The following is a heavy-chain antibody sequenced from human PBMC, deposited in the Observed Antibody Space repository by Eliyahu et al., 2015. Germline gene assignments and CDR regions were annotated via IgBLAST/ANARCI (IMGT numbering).Heavy chain of an antibody. V-gene: IGHV4-39*01. D-gene: IGHD3-3*01. CDR2: IYYSGST. Sequence: QLQLQESGPGLVKPSETLSLTCTVSXGSISXSSYYWGWXRQPPGKGLEWIGSIYYSGSTYYNPSLKSRVTISVDTSKNQFSLKLSSVTAADTAVYYCASLLGHYDFWSGRGAFDIWGQGTMVTVSS. CDR1: XGSISXSSYY. J-gene: IGHJ3*02. CDR3: ASLLGHYDFWSGRGAFDI.